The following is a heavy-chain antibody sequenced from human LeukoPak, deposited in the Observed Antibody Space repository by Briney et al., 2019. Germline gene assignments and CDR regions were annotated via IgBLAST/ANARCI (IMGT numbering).Heavy chain of an antibody. D-gene: IGHD4-17*01. V-gene: IGHV4-4*02. CDR2: IYYSGST. J-gene: IGHJ4*02. CDR3: ARNYGDYVSWVY. Sequence: IPSETLSLTCAVSGDSISSNNWWTWVRQPPGKGLEWIGYIYYSGSTNYNPSLKSRVTISVDTSKNQFSLKLSSVTAADTAVYYCARNYGDYVSWVYWGQGTLVTVSS. CDR1: GDSISSNN.